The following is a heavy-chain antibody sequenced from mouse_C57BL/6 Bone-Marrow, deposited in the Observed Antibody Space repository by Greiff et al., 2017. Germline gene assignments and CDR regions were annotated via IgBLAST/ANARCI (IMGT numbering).Heavy chain of an antibody. V-gene: IGHV1-81*01. D-gene: IGHD1-1*01. CDR3: ATGSSTEGSMDY. CDR2: IYPRSGNT. CDR1: GYTFTSYG. Sequence: QVQLQQSGAELARPGASVKLSCKASGYTFTSYGISWVKQRTGQGLEWIGEIYPRSGNTYYNEKFKGQATLTADKSSSTAYMELRSLTSEDSAVXFCATGSSTEGSMDYWGQGTSGTVSS. J-gene: IGHJ4*01.